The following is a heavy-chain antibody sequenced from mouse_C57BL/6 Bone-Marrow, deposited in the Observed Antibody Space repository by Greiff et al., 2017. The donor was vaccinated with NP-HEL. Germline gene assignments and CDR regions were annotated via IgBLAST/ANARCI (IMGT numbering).Heavy chain of an antibody. D-gene: IGHD2-2*01. V-gene: IGHV1-53*01. CDR2: INPSNGGT. J-gene: IGHJ1*03. CDR3: AIWLRRGDYWYFDV. CDR1: GYTFTSYW. Sequence: QVQLQQPGTELVKPGASVKLSCKASGYTFTSYWMHWVKQRPGQGLEWIGNINPSNGGTNYNEKFKSKATLTVDKSSSTAYMQLSSLTSEDSAVYYCAIWLRRGDYWYFDVWGTGTTVTVSS.